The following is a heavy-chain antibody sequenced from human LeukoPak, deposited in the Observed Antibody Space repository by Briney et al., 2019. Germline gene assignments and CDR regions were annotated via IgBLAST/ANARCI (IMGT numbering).Heavy chain of an antibody. CDR2: ISGSGDNT. CDR3: AKRRYGSGSLGGFDI. Sequence: GGSLRLSCTVSGFTFSSYAMSWVRQAPGKGLEWVSTISGSGDNTYSADSVKGRFTISRDNSKNTLFLQMNSLRAEDTAVYYCAKRRYGSGSLGGFDIWGQGTMVTVSS. J-gene: IGHJ3*02. D-gene: IGHD3-10*01. CDR1: GFTFSSYA. V-gene: IGHV3-23*01.